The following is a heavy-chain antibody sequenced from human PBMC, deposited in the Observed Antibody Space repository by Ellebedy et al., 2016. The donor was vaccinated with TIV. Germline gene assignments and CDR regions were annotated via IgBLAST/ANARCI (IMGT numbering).Heavy chain of an antibody. D-gene: IGHD6-13*01. CDR2: IYHSGST. CDR1: GYSISSGYY. CDR3: ARDRVIAAAHDY. J-gene: IGHJ4*02. V-gene: IGHV4-38-2*02. Sequence: SETLSLXXPVSGYSISSGYYWGWIRQPPGKGLEWSGSIYHSGSTYYNPSLKSRVTISVDTSKNQFSLKLSSVTAADTAVYYCARDRVIAAAHDYWGQGTLVTVSS.